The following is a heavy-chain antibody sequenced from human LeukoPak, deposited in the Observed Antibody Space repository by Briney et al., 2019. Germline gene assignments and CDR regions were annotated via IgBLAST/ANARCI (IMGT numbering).Heavy chain of an antibody. Sequence: PSETLSLTCAVYGGSFSGYYWSWIRQPPGKGLEWIGEINHSGSINYNPSLKSRVTISVDTSKNQFSLKLSSVTAADTAVYYCAKDLFPLGLPYYFDYWGQGTLVTVSS. CDR1: GGSFSGYY. J-gene: IGHJ4*02. D-gene: IGHD1-7*01. CDR2: INHSGSI. V-gene: IGHV4-34*01. CDR3: AKDLFPLGLPYYFDY.